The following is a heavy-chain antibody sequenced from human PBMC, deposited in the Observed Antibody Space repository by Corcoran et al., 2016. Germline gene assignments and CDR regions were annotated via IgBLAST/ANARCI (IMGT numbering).Heavy chain of an antibody. CDR2: IYPGDSDT. Sequence: EVQLVQSGAEVKKPGESLKISCKGSGYSFTSYWIGWVRQMPGKGLEWMGIIYPGDSDTRYIPSFQGQVTISADKSISTAYLQWSSLKASDTAMYYCASSHAYCRSTSGLDAFDIWGQGTMVTVSS. D-gene: IGHD2-2*01. J-gene: IGHJ3*02. CDR1: GYSFTSYW. V-gene: IGHV5-51*01. CDR3: ASSHAYCRSTSGLDAFDI.